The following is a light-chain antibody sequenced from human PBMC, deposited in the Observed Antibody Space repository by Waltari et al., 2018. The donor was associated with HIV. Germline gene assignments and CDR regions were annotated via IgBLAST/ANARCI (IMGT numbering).Light chain of an antibody. V-gene: IGLV6-57*01. CDR3: LSYDGVNQV. CDR1: SGNIASDS. J-gene: IGLJ3*02. Sequence: NFILTQPHSVSGSAGKTVTISCTRSSGNIASDSVQSYQLRPDNSPSNVIYDNKQKRARVPDRFSGAIDRSTDAASLTISGLMAEDEADYYWLSYDGVNQVFGGGTKLTVL. CDR2: DNK.